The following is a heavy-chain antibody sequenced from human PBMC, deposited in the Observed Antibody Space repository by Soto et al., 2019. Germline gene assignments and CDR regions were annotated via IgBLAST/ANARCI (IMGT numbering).Heavy chain of an antibody. Sequence: SETLSLTCTVSGGSISSYYWSWIRQPPGKGLEWIGYIYYSGSTNYNPSLKSRVTISVDTSKNQFSLKLSSVTAADTAVYYCARRGAYYYGSGSSYYYYYMDVWGKGTTVTVSS. CDR3: ARRGAYYYGSGSSYYYYYMDV. CDR2: IYYSGST. D-gene: IGHD3-10*01. CDR1: GGSISSYY. J-gene: IGHJ6*03. V-gene: IGHV4-59*08.